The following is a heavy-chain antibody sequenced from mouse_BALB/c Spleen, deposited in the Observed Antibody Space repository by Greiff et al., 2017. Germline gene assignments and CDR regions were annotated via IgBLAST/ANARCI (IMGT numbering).Heavy chain of an antibody. CDR1: GFTFSSYT. D-gene: IGHD1-1*01. J-gene: IGHJ4*01. CDR3: ARNYYGGAMDY. V-gene: IGHV5-12-2*01. Sequence: EVQLVESGGGLVQPGGSLKLSCAASGFTFSSYTMSWVRQTPEKRLEWVAYISNGGGSTYYPDTVKGRVTISRDNAKNTLYLQMSSLKSEDTAMYYCARNYYGGAMDYWGQGTSVTVSS. CDR2: ISNGGGST.